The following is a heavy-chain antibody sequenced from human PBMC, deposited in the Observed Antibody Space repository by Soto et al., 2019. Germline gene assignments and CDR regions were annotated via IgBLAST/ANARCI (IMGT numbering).Heavy chain of an antibody. J-gene: IGHJ3*02. V-gene: IGHV3-23*01. Sequence: GGSLRLSCVASGYNFNKYAVSWVRQAPGKGLEWVSAISSGGDNTNYADSVKGRFTITRDNSKNMLYLEMNSLTVEDTAVYYCVRRAQYFDGTGFHAFDIWGQGTRVTVSS. CDR2: ISSGGDNT. CDR3: VRRAQYFDGTGFHAFDI. D-gene: IGHD3-22*01. CDR1: GYNFNKYA.